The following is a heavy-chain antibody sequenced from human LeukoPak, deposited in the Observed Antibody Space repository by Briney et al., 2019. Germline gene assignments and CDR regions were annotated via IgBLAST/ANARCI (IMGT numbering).Heavy chain of an antibody. Sequence: SVKVSCKASGGTFSSYTISWVRQAPGQGLEWMGRIIPILGIANYAQKFQGRVTITADKSTSTAYMELSSLRSEETAVYYCARADPARAFDIWGQGTMVTVSS. CDR1: GGTFSSYT. CDR2: IIPILGIA. J-gene: IGHJ3*02. D-gene: IGHD6-6*01. CDR3: ARADPARAFDI. V-gene: IGHV1-69*02.